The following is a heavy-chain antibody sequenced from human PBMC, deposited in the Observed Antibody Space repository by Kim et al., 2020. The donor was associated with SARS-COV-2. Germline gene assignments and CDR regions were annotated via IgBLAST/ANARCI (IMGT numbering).Heavy chain of an antibody. D-gene: IGHD3-9*01. J-gene: IGHJ5*02. Sequence: SETLSLTCTVSGGSISSGSYYWSWIRQPAGKGLEWIGRIYTSGSTNYNPSLKSRVTISVDTSKNQFSLKLSSVTAADTAVYYCARDTWSPYYDILSGWFDPWGQGTLVTVSS. CDR3: ARDTWSPYYDILSGWFDP. CDR1: GGSISSGSYY. V-gene: IGHV4-61*02. CDR2: IYTSGST.